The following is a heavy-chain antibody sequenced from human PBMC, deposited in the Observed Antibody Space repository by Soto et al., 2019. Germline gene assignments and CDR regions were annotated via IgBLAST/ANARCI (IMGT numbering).Heavy chain of an antibody. D-gene: IGHD3-10*01. J-gene: IGHJ4*02. V-gene: IGHV4-4*02. Sequence: ETLSLTCPVSGVSLTTTSWWTWVRQPPGKGLEWIGEIHHSGSPNYSPSFRGRVTISADRSISTAYLHWSSLQASDTAIYYCARGVKMATVQRHYFDYWGQGALVTVYS. CDR1: GVSLTTTSW. CDR2: IHHSGSP. CDR3: ARGVKMATVQRHYFDY.